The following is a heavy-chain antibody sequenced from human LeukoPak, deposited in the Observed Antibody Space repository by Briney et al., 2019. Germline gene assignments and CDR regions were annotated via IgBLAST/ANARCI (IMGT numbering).Heavy chain of an antibody. V-gene: IGHV4-59*01. Sequence: SETLSLTCTVSGGSISSYYWSWIRQPPGKGLEWIGYIYYSGSTNYNPSLKSRVTISVDTSKNQFSLKLSSVTAADTAVYYCARSMPIVVVPAAFFDPWGQGTLVTVSS. CDR3: ARSMPIVVVPAAFFDP. CDR1: GGSISSYY. CDR2: IYYSGST. J-gene: IGHJ5*02. D-gene: IGHD2-2*01.